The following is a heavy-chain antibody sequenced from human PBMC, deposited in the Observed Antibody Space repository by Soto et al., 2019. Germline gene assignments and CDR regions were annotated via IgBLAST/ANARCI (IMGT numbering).Heavy chain of an antibody. CDR2: IYPGDSDT. CDR1: GYSLTNYW. J-gene: IGHJ6*02. Sequence: RGGSPKTSCKATGYSLTNYWIGRVRQISRKGLEWIGTIYPGDSDTRYGPALEGQVTISANKSITTAHLPRSSHKASDTAVYFHARISQYCTSKIGLAYYYYYLDVWGQGTTVTVSS. D-gene: IGHD2-2*01. CDR3: ARISQYCTSKIGLAYYYYYLDV. V-gene: IGHV5-51*01.